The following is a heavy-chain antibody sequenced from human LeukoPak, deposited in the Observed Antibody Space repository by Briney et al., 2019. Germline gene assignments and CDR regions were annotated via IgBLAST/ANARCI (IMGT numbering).Heavy chain of an antibody. Sequence: SETLSLTCTVSGGSISTSAYYWGWIRQPPGKGLEWIGSFYSSGTTYYNPSLKSRLTISVDTAKNQFSLNLSSVIAADTAVYYCARQLGGTYQDFDYWGRGILVTVSS. CDR1: GGSISTSAYY. V-gene: IGHV4-39*01. CDR3: ARQLGGTYQDFDY. CDR2: FYSSGTT. J-gene: IGHJ4*02. D-gene: IGHD1-26*01.